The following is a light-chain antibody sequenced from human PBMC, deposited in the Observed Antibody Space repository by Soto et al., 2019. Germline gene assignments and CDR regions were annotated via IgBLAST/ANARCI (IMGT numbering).Light chain of an antibody. Sequence: IQLTQSPSSLSASVGDRVTVTCLASQGISNYLAWYQQKPGKAPKLLIHAASTLQSGVPSRFSGSGSGTDFTLTISGLQPEDFATYYCQQLNGYFPLTFGGGTKVDTK. CDR1: QGISNY. CDR2: AAS. J-gene: IGKJ4*01. V-gene: IGKV1-9*01. CDR3: QQLNGYFPLT.